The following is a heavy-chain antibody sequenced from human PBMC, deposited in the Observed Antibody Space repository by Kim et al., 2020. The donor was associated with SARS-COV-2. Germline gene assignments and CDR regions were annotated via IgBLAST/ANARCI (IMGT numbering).Heavy chain of an antibody. CDR3: ATTQGGIAAGLLYYYGMDV. V-gene: IGHV1-24*01. Sequence: ASVKVSCKVSGYTLTELAMHWVRQAPGKGLEWMGGFDPEDGETIYAQKFQGRVTMTEDTSTDTAYMELSSLRSEDTAVYYCATTQGGIAAGLLYYYGMDVWGQGTTVTVSS. CDR1: GYTLTELA. J-gene: IGHJ6*02. D-gene: IGHD6-13*01. CDR2: FDPEDGET.